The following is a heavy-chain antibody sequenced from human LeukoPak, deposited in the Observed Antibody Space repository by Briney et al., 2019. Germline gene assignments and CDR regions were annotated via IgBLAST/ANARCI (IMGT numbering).Heavy chain of an antibody. V-gene: IGHV3-48*03. CDR1: GFTFSSYE. CDR3: ARGHSSSAFDY. Sequence: GGSLRLSCAASGFTFSSYEMNWVRQAPGKGLEWVSYISSSGSTIYYADSVKGRFTISRDNAKNSLYLQMNSLRAEDTAVYYCARGHSSSAFDYWGQGTLVTASS. D-gene: IGHD6-13*01. J-gene: IGHJ4*02. CDR2: ISSSGSTI.